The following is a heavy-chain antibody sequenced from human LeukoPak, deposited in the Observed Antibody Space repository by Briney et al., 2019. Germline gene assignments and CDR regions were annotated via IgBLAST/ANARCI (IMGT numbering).Heavy chain of an antibody. Sequence: GGSLRLSCAASRFTFSNYWMAWVRQAPGKGQEWVANIKDDGSETYYVASVKGRFTISRDNAKDSLYLQMNSLRAEDTAVYYCAREPRGYSYGLWGRGTLVTVSS. CDR1: RFTFSNYW. CDR2: IKDDGSET. V-gene: IGHV3-7*01. D-gene: IGHD5-18*01. J-gene: IGHJ4*02. CDR3: AREPRGYSYGL.